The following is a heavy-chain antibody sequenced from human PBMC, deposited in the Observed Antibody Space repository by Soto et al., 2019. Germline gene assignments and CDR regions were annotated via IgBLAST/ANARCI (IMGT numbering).Heavy chain of an antibody. D-gene: IGHD6-6*01. Sequence: QVQLQQWGAGLLKPSETLSLTCAVYGGSFSGYYWSWIRQPPGKGLEWIGEINHSGSTNYNPSLKSRVTISVDTSKNQFSLKLSSVTAADTAVYYCARGERRVSYSSSSGYYYFGMDDWGQGSKVTVAS. CDR1: GGSFSGYY. V-gene: IGHV4-34*01. J-gene: IGHJ6*02. CDR2: INHSGST. CDR3: ARGERRVSYSSSSGYYYFGMDD.